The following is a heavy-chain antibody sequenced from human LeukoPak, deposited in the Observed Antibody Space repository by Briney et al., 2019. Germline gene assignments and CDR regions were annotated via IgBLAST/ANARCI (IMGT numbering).Heavy chain of an antibody. CDR2: IYYSGST. Sequence: SETLSLTCTVSGGSISSYYWSWIRQPAGKGLEWIGYIYYSGSTDYNPSLKSRVTISVDTSKNQFSLKLSSVTAADTAVYYCAREEGYDFWSGYYRGWFDPWGQGTLVTVSS. CDR3: AREEGYDFWSGYYRGWFDP. J-gene: IGHJ5*02. CDR1: GGSISSYY. D-gene: IGHD3-3*01. V-gene: IGHV4-59*01.